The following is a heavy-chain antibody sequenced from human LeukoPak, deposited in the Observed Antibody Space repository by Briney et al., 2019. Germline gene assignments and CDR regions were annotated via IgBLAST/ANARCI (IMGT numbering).Heavy chain of an antibody. CDR1: GGSISSYY. D-gene: IGHD6-19*01. J-gene: IGHJ4*02. CDR2: INYGGST. Sequence: PSETLSLTCTVSGGSISSYYWSWIQQPPGKGLEWIAYINYGGSTNYNPSLKSRVTISVDTSKNQFSLKLTSVTASDTAVYYCAGTGQWLAFDYWGQGTLVTVSS. CDR3: AGTGQWLAFDY. V-gene: IGHV4-59*08.